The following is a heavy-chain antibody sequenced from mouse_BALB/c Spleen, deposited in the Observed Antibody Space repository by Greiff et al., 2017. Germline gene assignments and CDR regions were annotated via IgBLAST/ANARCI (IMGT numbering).Heavy chain of an antibody. CDR3: ARDGKRYAMDY. J-gene: IGHJ4*01. D-gene: IGHD2-1*01. CDR1: GFTFSDYY. Sequence: EVKLMESGGGLVKPGGSLKLSCAASGFTFSDYYMYWVRQTPEKRLEWVATISDGGSYTYYPDSVKGRFTISRDNAKNNLYLQISSLKSEDTTMYYSARDGKRYAMDYWGQGTSVTVSS. V-gene: IGHV5-4*02. CDR2: ISDGGSYT.